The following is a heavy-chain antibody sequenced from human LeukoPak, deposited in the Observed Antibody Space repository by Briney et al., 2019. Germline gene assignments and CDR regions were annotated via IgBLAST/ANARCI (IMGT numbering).Heavy chain of an antibody. CDR2: ISGYGDIT. J-gene: IGHJ4*02. CDR1: GFTFSSYS. D-gene: IGHD4-17*01. CDR3: AKTLHYGHYGKFDY. Sequence: PGGSLRLSCAASGFTFSSYSMSWVRQAPGKGLEWVSIISGYGDITFYADSVKGRFTISRDNSKNTLYLQMNSLRAEDTAVYYCAKTLHYGHYGKFDYWGQGTLVTVSS. V-gene: IGHV3-23*01.